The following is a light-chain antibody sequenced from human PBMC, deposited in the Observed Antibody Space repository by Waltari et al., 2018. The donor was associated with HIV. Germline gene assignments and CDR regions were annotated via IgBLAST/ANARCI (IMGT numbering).Light chain of an antibody. CDR2: EDK. CDR3: QSYDSTNWV. Sequence: NFMLTQPHSVSESPGKTVTISCTRSSGSIVSNYVQWYQQRPGSAHTTVIYEDKQRPSGVPDRFSGSIDSSSNSASLTISGLKTEDEADYYCQSYDSTNWVFGGATKLTVL. V-gene: IGLV6-57*04. J-gene: IGLJ3*02. CDR1: SGSIVSNY.